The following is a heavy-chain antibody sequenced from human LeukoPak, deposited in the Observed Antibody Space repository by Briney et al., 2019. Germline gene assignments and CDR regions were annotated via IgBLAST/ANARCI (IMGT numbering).Heavy chain of an antibody. CDR1: GGSISSYY. CDR3: ARANDDYYDSSQLFDY. CDR2: IYYSGST. V-gene: IGHV4-59*01. D-gene: IGHD3-22*01. Sequence: SETLSLTCTVSGGSISSYYWSWLRQPPGKGLEWIGYIYYSGSTNYNPSLKSRVTISVDTSKNQFSLKLSSVTAADTAVYYCARANDDYYDSSQLFDYRGQGTLVTVSS. J-gene: IGHJ4*02.